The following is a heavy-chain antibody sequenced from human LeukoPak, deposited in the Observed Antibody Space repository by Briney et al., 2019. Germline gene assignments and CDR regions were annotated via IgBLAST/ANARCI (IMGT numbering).Heavy chain of an antibody. CDR1: GYSFTGYW. Sequence: GESLKISCKGSGYSFTGYWIGWVRQMPGKGLEWMGIIYPGDSDTRNSPSFQGQVTISADKSISTAYLQWSSLKASDTAMYYCARSPSYYDILTGYWRFVLLDVWGQGTTVTVSS. CDR2: IYPGDSDT. CDR3: ARSPSYYDILTGYWRFVLLDV. J-gene: IGHJ6*02. V-gene: IGHV5-51*01. D-gene: IGHD3-9*01.